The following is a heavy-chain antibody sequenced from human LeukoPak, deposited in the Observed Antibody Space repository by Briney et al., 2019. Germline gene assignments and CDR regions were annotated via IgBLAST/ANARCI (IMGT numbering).Heavy chain of an antibody. D-gene: IGHD3-22*01. CDR2: IYHSGST. CDR3: ARATTMIAESGWFDP. Sequence: SETLSLTCAVSGGSISSGGYSWSWIRQPPGKGLEWIGYIYHSGSTYYNPSLKSRVTISVDRSKNQFSLKLSSVTAADTAVYYCARATTMIAESGWFDPWGQGTQVTVSS. CDR1: GGSISSGGYS. J-gene: IGHJ5*02. V-gene: IGHV4-30-2*01.